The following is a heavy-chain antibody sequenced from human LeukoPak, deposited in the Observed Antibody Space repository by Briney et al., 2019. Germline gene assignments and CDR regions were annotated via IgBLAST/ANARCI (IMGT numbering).Heavy chain of an antibody. D-gene: IGHD5-18*01. CDR2: FHYSGST. Sequence: SETLSLTCSVSGGSISSYYWSWIRQPPGKGLECIGYFHYSGSTNYNPSLKSRVTISVDTSKNQFSLKLSSVTAADTAVYYCARRSYGTDYFDYWGQGTLVTVSS. J-gene: IGHJ4*02. CDR1: GGSISSYY. CDR3: ARRSYGTDYFDY. V-gene: IGHV4-59*08.